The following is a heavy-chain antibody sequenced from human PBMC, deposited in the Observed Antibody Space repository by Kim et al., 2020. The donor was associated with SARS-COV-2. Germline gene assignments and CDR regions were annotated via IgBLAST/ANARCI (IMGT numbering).Heavy chain of an antibody. J-gene: IGHJ4*02. V-gene: IGHV4-61*02. CDR3: ARGFPKGSLFDY. CDR2: IYTSGST. D-gene: IGHD2-21*01. Sequence: SETLSLTCTVSGGSISSGSYYWSWIRQPAGKGLEWIGRIYTSGSTNYNPSLKSRVTISVDTSKNQFSLKLSSVTAADTAVYYCARGFPKGSLFDYWGQGTLVTVSS. CDR1: GGSISSGSYY.